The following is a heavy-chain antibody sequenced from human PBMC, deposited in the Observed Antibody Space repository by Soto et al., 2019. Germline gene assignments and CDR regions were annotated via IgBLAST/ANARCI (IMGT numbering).Heavy chain of an antibody. D-gene: IGHD3-10*01. CDR2: IWYDGSNK. J-gene: IGHJ5*02. CDR3: ARDVLSGFTMVRGVIPTPPWFDP. CDR1: GFTFSSYG. Sequence: PVGSLRLSCAASGFTFSSYGMHWVRQAPGKGLEWVAVIWYDGSNKYYADSVKGRFTISRDKSKNTLYLQMNSLRAEDTAVYYCARDVLSGFTMVRGVIPTPPWFDPWGQGTLVTVSS. V-gene: IGHV3-33*01.